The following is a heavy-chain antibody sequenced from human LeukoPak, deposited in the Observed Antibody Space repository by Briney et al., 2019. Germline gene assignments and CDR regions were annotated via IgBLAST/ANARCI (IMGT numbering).Heavy chain of an antibody. CDR1: GYTFTDCY. J-gene: IGHJ4*02. Sequence: ASVKVSCKTSGYTFTDCYIHWVRQAPGQGLERMGIINPTGGSTSYAQEFQGRIALTRDTSTNTVYMVVSSLRYEDTAVYYCTREEPRHYFYFWGQGSLVTVSS. CDR3: TREEPRHYFYF. D-gene: IGHD1-26*01. V-gene: IGHV1-46*01. CDR2: INPTGGST.